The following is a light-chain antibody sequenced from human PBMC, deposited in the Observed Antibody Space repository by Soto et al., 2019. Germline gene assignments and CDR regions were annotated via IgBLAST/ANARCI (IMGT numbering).Light chain of an antibody. CDR3: QQYETSPRA. CDR1: QSVGSSF. Sequence: EIVLTQSPDTLSLSPGERATLSYRASQSVGSSFLAWYQQKPGQAPRLRIYRTSTRATGIPDRFTGSGSGTDFTRAISRLEPEDFAVYYCQQYETSPRAFGGGTKVELK. CDR2: RTS. J-gene: IGKJ4*01. V-gene: IGKV3-20*01.